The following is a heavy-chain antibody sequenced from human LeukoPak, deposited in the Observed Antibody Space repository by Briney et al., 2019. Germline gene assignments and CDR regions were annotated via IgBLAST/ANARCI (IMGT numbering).Heavy chain of an antibody. Sequence: SETLSLTCTVSGGSISSYYWSWIRQPPGKGLEWIGYIYYSGSTNYNPSLKSRVTISVDTSKNQFSLKLSSVTAADTAVYYCARDRGSSYYYGMDVWGQGTTVTVSS. CDR1: GGSISSYY. V-gene: IGHV4-59*01. CDR3: ARDRGSSYYYGMDV. D-gene: IGHD2-15*01. J-gene: IGHJ6*02. CDR2: IYYSGST.